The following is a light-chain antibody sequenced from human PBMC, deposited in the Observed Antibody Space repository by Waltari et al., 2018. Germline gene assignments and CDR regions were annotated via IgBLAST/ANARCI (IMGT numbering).Light chain of an antibody. V-gene: IGLV1-44*01. CDR3: ATWDDSLNGL. J-gene: IGLJ2*01. CDR2: STN. Sequence: QSVLTQPPSASGTPGQRVTISCSGSSSNIGSKRVTWYQQVPGAAPKLLIYSTNKRPSGVPDRFSGSKSGTSASLAISGLQSEDEAYYYCATWDDSLNGLFGGGTKLTVL. CDR1: SSNIGSKR.